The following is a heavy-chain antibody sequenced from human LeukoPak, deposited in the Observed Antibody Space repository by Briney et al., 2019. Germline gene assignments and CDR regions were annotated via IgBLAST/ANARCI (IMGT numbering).Heavy chain of an antibody. CDR1: GYTFTSYD. D-gene: IGHD2-2*01. V-gene: IGHV1-8*01. J-gene: IGHJ6*02. Sequence: ASVKVSCKASGYTFTSYDINWVRQATGQGLEWMGWMNPNSGNTGYAQKFQGRVTMTRNTSISTAYMELSSLRSEDTAVYYCARIVVVPAAIGYYYYYYGMDVWGQGTTVTVS. CDR3: ARIVVVPAAIGYYYYYYGMDV. CDR2: MNPNSGNT.